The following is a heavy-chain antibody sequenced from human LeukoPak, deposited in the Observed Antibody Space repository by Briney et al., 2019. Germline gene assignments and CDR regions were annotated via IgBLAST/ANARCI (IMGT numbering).Heavy chain of an antibody. Sequence: PGGSLRLSCAAPGFTFRDAWMCWVRQAPGKGLEWVGRIKSKTDGGTTDYAAPVKGRFTISRDDSKNTLYLQMNSLKTEDTAVYYCTTEEWLLPDYWGQGTLVTVSS. CDR3: TTEEWLLPDY. CDR1: GFTFRDAW. CDR2: IKSKTDGGTT. V-gene: IGHV3-15*01. D-gene: IGHD3-3*01. J-gene: IGHJ4*02.